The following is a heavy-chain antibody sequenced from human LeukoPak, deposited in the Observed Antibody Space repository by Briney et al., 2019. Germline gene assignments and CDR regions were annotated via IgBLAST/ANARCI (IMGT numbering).Heavy chain of an antibody. Sequence: SETLSLTCTVSGGSISSYYWSWIRQPPGKGLEWIGYIYYSGSTNYNPCLKSRVTISVDTSKNQFSLKLSSVTAADTAVYYCARQLTSSGSRPRNWFDPWGQGTLVTVS. D-gene: IGHD3-10*01. V-gene: IGHV4-59*08. CDR3: ARQLTSSGSRPRNWFDP. CDR1: GGSISSYY. J-gene: IGHJ5*02. CDR2: IYYSGST.